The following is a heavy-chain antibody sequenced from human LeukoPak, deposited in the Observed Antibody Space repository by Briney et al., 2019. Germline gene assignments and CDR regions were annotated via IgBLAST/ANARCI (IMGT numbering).Heavy chain of an antibody. D-gene: IGHD2-2*02. CDR1: GFTFSTSG. CDR2: IWYDESKK. J-gene: IGHJ5*02. Sequence: GGSLRLSCAASGFTFSTSGMHWVRQAPGKGLEWVAVIWYDESKKFYIDSVKGRFTISRDNSKDTLYLQMNNLRAEDTAVYYCARAAISPHNWFDPWGQGTLVTVSS. V-gene: IGHV3-33*01. CDR3: ARAAISPHNWFDP.